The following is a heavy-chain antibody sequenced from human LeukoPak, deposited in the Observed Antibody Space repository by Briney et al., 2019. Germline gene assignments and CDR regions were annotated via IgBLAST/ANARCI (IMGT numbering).Heavy chain of an antibody. CDR3: VKDRTYFDNIGYNQGIFDY. Sequence: PGGSLRLSCASSVFTFSTYGMHWVPQAPAEGLACVAFLRYDGSDKYYADSVKGRFTISRDNSKKTLYLQMNSLRTEDTAVYYCVKDRTYFDNIGYNQGIFDYWGQGSLVTVSS. V-gene: IGHV3-30*02. J-gene: IGHJ4*02. D-gene: IGHD3-22*01. CDR1: VFTFSTYG. CDR2: LRYDGSDK.